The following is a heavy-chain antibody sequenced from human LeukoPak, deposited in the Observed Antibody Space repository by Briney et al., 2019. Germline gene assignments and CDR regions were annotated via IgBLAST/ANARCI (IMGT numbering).Heavy chain of an antibody. CDR3: ARRDYYGSGNQLGAFDI. D-gene: IGHD3-10*01. V-gene: IGHV4-34*01. J-gene: IGHJ3*02. Sequence: SETLSLTCAVYGGSFSGYYWSWIRQPPGKGLEWIGEINHSGSTNYNPSLKSRVTISVDTSENQFSLKLSSVTAADTAVYYCARRDYYGSGNQLGAFDIWGQGTMVTVSS. CDR2: INHSGST. CDR1: GGSFSGYY.